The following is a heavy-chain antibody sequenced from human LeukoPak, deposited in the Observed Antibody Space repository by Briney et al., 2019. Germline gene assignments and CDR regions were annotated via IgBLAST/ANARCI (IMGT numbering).Heavy chain of an antibody. V-gene: IGHV1-2*04. Sequence: ASVKVSCKASGYTFTGYYMHWVRQAPGQGLEWLGWINPNSGGTNYAQKFQGWVTMTRDTSISTAYMELSRLRSDDTAVYYCARGTLALDSSGYYYWGQGTLVTVSS. CDR1: GYTFTGYY. CDR2: INPNSGGT. J-gene: IGHJ4*02. CDR3: ARGTLALDSSGYYY. D-gene: IGHD3-22*01.